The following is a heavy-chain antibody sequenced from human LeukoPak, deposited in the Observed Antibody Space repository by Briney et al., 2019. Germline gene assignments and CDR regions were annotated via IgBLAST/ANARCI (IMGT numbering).Heavy chain of an antibody. J-gene: IGHJ5*02. D-gene: IGHD3-10*01. CDR3: ARDVNAGGAYYLRNNWFDP. CDR1: GGTFSSYA. V-gene: IGHV1-69*05. CDR2: IIHIFGTA. Sequence: SVKVSCKASGGTFSSYAISWMRQAPGQGLEWMGGIIHIFGTANYAQKFQGRVTITTHESTSTAYMQLSSLRSEDTAVYYCARDVNAGGAYYLRNNWFDPWGQGTLVTVSS.